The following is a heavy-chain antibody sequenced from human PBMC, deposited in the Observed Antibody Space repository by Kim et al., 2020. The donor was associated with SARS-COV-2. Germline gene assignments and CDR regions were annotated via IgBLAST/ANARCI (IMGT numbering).Heavy chain of an antibody. CDR3: ATGFITMIPVAKGAFDI. CDR1: GYTLTELS. CDR2: FDPEDGET. D-gene: IGHD3-22*01. Sequence: ASVKVSCKVSGYTLTELSMHWVRQAPGKGLEWMGGFDPEDGETIYAQKFQGRVTMTEDTSTDTAYMELSSLRSEYTAVYYCATGFITMIPVAKGAFDIWGQGTMVTVSS. J-gene: IGHJ3*02. V-gene: IGHV1-24*01.